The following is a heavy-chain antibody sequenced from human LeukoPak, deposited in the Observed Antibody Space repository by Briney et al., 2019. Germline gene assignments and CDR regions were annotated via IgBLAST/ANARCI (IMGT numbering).Heavy chain of an antibody. CDR3: AGLVLTYTFDV. Sequence: SETLSLTCTVSGGSVSSYYWSWIRQPPGKWLEWIGYIYYSGSINYNPSLRSRVTMSIDTSKNQFSLKLNSVTAADTAVYYCAGLVLTYTFDVWGQGTMVTVSS. V-gene: IGHV4-59*02. CDR2: IYYSGSI. CDR1: GGSVSSYY. D-gene: IGHD4/OR15-4a*01. J-gene: IGHJ3*01.